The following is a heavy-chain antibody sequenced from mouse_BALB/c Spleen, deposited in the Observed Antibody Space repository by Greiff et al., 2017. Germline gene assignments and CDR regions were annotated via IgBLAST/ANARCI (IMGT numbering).Heavy chain of an antibody. V-gene: IGHV1-5*01. Sequence: VQLKQSGTVLARPGASVKMSCKASGYSFTSYWMHWVKQRPGQGLEWIGAIYPGNSDTSYNQKFKGKAKLTAVTSASTAYMELSSLTNEDSAVYYCTRGPFITTVVAPFDDWGQGTTLTVSS. CDR2: IYPGNSDT. CDR3: TRGPFITTVVAPFDD. J-gene: IGHJ2*01. D-gene: IGHD1-1*01. CDR1: GYSFTSYW.